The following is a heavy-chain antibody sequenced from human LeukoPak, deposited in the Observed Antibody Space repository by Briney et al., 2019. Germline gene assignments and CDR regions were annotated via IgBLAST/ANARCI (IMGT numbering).Heavy chain of an antibody. J-gene: IGHJ6*03. CDR2: IYTSGST. CDR1: GGSISSGSYY. V-gene: IGHV4-61*02. CDR3: ARGAPHDYGDYVVPYYYYYYYMDV. D-gene: IGHD4-17*01. Sequence: SETLSLTCTVSGGSISSGSYYWSWIRQPAGKGLEWIGRIYTSGSTNYNPSLKSRVTISVDTSKNQFSLKLSSVTAADTAVYYCARGAPHDYGDYVVPYYYYYYYMDVWGKGTTVTVSS.